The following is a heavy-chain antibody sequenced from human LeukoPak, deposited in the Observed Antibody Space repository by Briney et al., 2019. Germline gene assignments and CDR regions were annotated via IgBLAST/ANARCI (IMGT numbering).Heavy chain of an antibody. D-gene: IGHD2-15*01. V-gene: IGHV4-61*05. J-gene: IGHJ5*02. CDR3: ARCGSGGSCYGFDP. CDR2: IYYSGST. Sequence: SETLSLTCTVSGGSISSSSYYWGWIRQPPGKGLEWIGYIYYSGSTNYNPSLKSRVTISVDTSKNQFSLKLSSVTAADTAVYYCARCGSGGSCYGFDPWGQGTLVTVSS. CDR1: GGSISSSSYY.